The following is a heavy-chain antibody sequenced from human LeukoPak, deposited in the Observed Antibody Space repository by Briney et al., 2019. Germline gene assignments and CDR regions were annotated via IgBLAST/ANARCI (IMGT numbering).Heavy chain of an antibody. J-gene: IGHJ5*02. V-gene: IGHV3-23*01. Sequence: GGSLRLSCAASGFTFSNYAMSWVRQAPGKGLEWVSAIRGSGGSTYYADSVKGRFTISRDNSRITLYLQMNSLRADDTAVYYCARGLLGWFDPWGQGTLVTVSS. CDR1: GFTFSNYA. CDR2: IRGSGGST. CDR3: ARGLLGWFDP.